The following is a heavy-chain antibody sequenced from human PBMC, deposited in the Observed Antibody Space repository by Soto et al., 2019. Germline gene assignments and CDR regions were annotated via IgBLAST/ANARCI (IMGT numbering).Heavy chain of an antibody. J-gene: IGHJ4*02. D-gene: IGHD4-17*01. V-gene: IGHV4-59*08. CDR1: GGSISSYY. CDR3: ARTTVTTSLKYYFDY. CDR2: IYYSGST. Sequence: QVQLQESGPGLVKPSGTLSLTCTVSGGSISSYYWSWIRQPPGKGLEWIGYIYYSGSTNYNPSLKSRVTISVDTSKNQFSLKLSSVTAADTAVYYCARTTVTTSLKYYFDYWGQGTLVTVSS.